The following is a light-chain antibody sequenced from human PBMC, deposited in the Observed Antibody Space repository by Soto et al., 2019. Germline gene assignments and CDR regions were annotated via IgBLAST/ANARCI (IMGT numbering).Light chain of an antibody. CDR3: SSYATSTV. V-gene: IGLV2-14*01. CDR2: DVN. Sequence: QSALTQPASVSGSPGQSITISCTGTSSDIGVYNFVSWYQQHPGKAPKLMIYDVNLRPSGVSDRFSGSKSGNTASLTISGLQAEDEAHYYCSSYATSTVFGGGTKVPVL. J-gene: IGLJ2*01. CDR1: SSDIGVYNF.